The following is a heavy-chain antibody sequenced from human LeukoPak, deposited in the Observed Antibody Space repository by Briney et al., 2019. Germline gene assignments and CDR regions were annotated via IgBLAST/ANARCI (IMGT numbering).Heavy chain of an antibody. CDR3: ARHRFPHSAVTYAPRAVWFDP. CDR1: GGSISSYY. V-gene: IGHV4-59*08. CDR2: IYYSGST. J-gene: IGHJ5*02. D-gene: IGHD4-11*01. Sequence: KSSKTLSLTCTVSGGSISSYYWSWIRQPPGKGLEWIGYIYYSGSTNYNPSLKSRVTISVDTSKNQFSLKLSSVTAADTAVYYCARHRFPHSAVTYAPRAVWFDPWGQGTLVTVSS.